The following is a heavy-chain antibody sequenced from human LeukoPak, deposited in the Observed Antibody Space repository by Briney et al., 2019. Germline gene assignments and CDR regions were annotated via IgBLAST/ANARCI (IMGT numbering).Heavy chain of an antibody. V-gene: IGHV3-30*01. CDR2: ISYDGSNK. CDR1: GFTFSSYA. D-gene: IGHD4-11*01. Sequence: PGRSLRLSCAASGFTFSSYAMHWVRQAPGKGLEWVAVISYDGSNKYYADSVKGRFTISRDNSKNTLYLQMNSLRAEDTAVYYCARSGKTVTTVWFDPWGQGTLVTVSS. J-gene: IGHJ5*02. CDR3: ARSGKTVTTVWFDP.